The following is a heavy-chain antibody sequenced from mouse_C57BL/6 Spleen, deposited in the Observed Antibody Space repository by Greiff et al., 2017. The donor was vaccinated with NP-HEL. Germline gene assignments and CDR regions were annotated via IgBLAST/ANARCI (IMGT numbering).Heavy chain of an antibody. CDR2: ICPGSGST. Sequence: QVQLQQPGAELVKPGASVKMSCKASGYTFTSYWITWVKQRPGQGLEWIGDICPGSGSTNYNEKFKSKATLTVDTSSSTAYMQLSSLTSEDSAVYDCARSGYYGSSYDYYAMDYWGQGTSVTVSS. CDR1: GYTFTSYW. D-gene: IGHD1-1*01. CDR3: ARSGYYGSSYDYYAMDY. J-gene: IGHJ4*01. V-gene: IGHV1-55*01.